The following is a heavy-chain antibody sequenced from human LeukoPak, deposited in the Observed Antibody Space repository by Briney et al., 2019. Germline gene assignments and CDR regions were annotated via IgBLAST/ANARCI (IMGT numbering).Heavy chain of an antibody. CDR3: ARQRRQNYYDSSGYSDF. J-gene: IGHJ4*02. CDR1: GGFISSSSYF. D-gene: IGHD3-22*01. Sequence: SETLSLTCTVSGGFISSSSYFCGWVCQPPAKGLQRGGSIHYSGRTYYNPSLTSPVTMSVDTSKNQFSLKLSSVTAEDTTVYYCARQRRQNYYDSSGYSDFWGQGTLVTVSS. V-gene: IGHV4-39*01. CDR2: IHYSGRT.